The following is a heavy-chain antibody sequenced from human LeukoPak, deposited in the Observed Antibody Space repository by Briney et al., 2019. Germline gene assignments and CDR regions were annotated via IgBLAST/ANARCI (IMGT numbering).Heavy chain of an antibody. D-gene: IGHD6-13*01. CDR3: AKIGGAGVAAAFFPGFDY. J-gene: IGHJ4*02. V-gene: IGHV1-2*06. CDR1: GYTFIGYY. Sequence: ASVNVSCKASGYTFIGYYIHWVRQAPGQGLEWMGRINPNSGGTNYAQKFQGRVTMTRDTSISTAYMELSRLRSDDTAVYYCAKIGGAGVAAAFFPGFDYWGQGTLVTVSS. CDR2: INPNSGGT.